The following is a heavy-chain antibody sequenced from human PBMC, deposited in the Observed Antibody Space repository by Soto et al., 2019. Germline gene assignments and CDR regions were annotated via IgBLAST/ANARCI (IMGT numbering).Heavy chain of an antibody. J-gene: IGHJ6*02. CDR2: ISAYNGNT. V-gene: IGHV1-18*01. CDR1: GYTFTSYG. Sequence: QVQLVQSGAEVKKPGASVKVSCKASGYTFTSYGISWVRQAPGQGLEWMGWISAYNGNTNYAQKLQGRVTMTTDTSTSTAYMELRSLRSDDTAVYYCARVGEGYGGYTGGYYYGMDVWGQGTTVTVSS. D-gene: IGHD5-12*01. CDR3: ARVGEGYGGYTGGYYYGMDV.